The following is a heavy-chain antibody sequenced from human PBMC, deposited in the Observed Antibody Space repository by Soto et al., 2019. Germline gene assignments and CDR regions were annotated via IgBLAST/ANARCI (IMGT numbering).Heavy chain of an antibody. Sequence: PGGSLRLSCAASGFTFSSYAMTWVRQAPGKGLEWVSAISGSGGSTYYADSVKGRFTISRDNSKNSLYLQMNSLRAEDTAVYYCATTPGTVVKRRPGYFDYWGRGTLVTVSS. CDR2: ISGSGGST. D-gene: IGHD2-15*01. CDR3: ATTPGTVVKRRPGYFDY. V-gene: IGHV3-23*01. J-gene: IGHJ4*02. CDR1: GFTFSSYA.